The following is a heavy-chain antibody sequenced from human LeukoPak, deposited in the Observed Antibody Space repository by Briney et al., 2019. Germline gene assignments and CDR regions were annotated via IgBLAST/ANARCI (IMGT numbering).Heavy chain of an antibody. CDR1: GGTFSSYA. CDR2: IIPIFGTA. Sequence: ASVKVSCKASGGTFSSYAISWVRQAPGQGLEWMGGIIPIFGTANYAQKFQGRVTITADESTSTAYMELSSLRSEDTAVYYCARDHLNWGGDCYPGYFDLWGRGTLVTVSS. D-gene: IGHD2-21*02. V-gene: IGHV1-69*13. CDR3: ARDHLNWGGDCYPGYFDL. J-gene: IGHJ2*01.